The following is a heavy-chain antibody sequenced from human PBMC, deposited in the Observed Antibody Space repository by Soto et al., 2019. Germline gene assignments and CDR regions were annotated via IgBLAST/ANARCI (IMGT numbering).Heavy chain of an antibody. D-gene: IGHD2-21*02. CDR2: IYHSGST. CDR3: ARGMYCGGDCYRRPMVVRCYYYGMDV. V-gene: IGHV4-4*02. Sequence: PSETLSLTCAVSGGSISSSNWWSWVRQPPGKGLEWIGEIYHSGSTNYNPSLKSRVTISVDKSKNQFSLKLSSVTAADTAVYYCARGMYCGGDCYRRPMVVRCYYYGMDVWGQGTTVTVSS. J-gene: IGHJ6*02. CDR1: GGSISSSNW.